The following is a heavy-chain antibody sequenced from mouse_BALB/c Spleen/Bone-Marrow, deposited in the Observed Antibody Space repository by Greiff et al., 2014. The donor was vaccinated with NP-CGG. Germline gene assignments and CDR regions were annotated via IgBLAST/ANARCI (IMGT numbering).Heavy chain of an antibody. CDR3: APLSRYFDV. J-gene: IGHJ1*01. Sequence: VQLKESGPELMKPGASVKISCKASGHSFTSYYMHWVKQSHGKSLEWIGYIDPFNGGTSYNQKFKGKATLTVDKSSSTAYMHLSSLTSEDSAVYYCAPLSRYFDVWGAGTTVTASS. V-gene: IGHV1S135*01. CDR1: GHSFTSYY. CDR2: IDPFNGGT. D-gene: IGHD6-2*01.